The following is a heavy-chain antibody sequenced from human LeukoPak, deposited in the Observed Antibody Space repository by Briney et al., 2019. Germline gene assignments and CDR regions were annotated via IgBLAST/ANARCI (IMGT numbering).Heavy chain of an antibody. CDR2: IYSSGST. J-gene: IGHJ4*02. CDR3: ARNQSTSRETYFDY. Sequence: PSETLSLTCTVSGGSISSNYYWGWIRQPPGKGLEWSGSIYSSGSTSYSPSLKSRVTISVDTSKNQFSLKLTSVTAADTAVYYCARNQSTSRETYFDYWGQGTLVTVSS. D-gene: IGHD1-26*01. CDR1: GGSISSNYY. V-gene: IGHV4-39*01.